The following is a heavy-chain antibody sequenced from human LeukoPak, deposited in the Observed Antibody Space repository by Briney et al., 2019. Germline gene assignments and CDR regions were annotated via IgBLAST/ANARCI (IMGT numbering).Heavy chain of an antibody. D-gene: IGHD5-18*01. CDR2: ISYVGSTK. Sequence: PGGSLRLLSSASGFTFSRYGMHWVRQAPGKGLDWVAVISYVGSTKYYADSVKGRFTISRDNSKNTLYLQMNSMRTEDTAVYFCAKGLTPGIQLWPQDAFDIRGQGTMVTVSS. J-gene: IGHJ3*02. CDR3: AKGLTPGIQLWPQDAFDI. CDR1: GFTFSRYG. V-gene: IGHV3-30*18.